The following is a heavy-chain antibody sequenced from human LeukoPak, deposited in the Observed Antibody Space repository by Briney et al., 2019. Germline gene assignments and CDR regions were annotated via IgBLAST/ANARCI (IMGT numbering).Heavy chain of an antibody. CDR2: IYTSGST. D-gene: IGHD2-2*01. J-gene: IGHJ4*02. Sequence: SETLSLTCTVSGGSISDYYWSWIRQPAGKGLEWIGHIYTSGSTNYNPSLKSRVTISVDTSKNQLSLKLNSVTAADTGIYYCARAKYASAGFDSWGQGVLVTVSS. CDR3: ARAKYASAGFDS. CDR1: GGSISDYY. V-gene: IGHV4-4*07.